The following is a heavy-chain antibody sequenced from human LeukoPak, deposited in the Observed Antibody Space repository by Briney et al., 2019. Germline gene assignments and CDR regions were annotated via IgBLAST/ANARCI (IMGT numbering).Heavy chain of an antibody. CDR2: INREGSQI. J-gene: IGHJ4*02. D-gene: IGHD3-10*01. CDR3: ARGGLTAGFDY. CDR1: GFSLSTSW. Sequence: GGSLRLSCAASGFSLSTSWMTWVRQAPGEGLEWVTNINREGSQIDYVDSLKGGFTTSRDSANNALYLQMNSLRAEDTAVYYCARGGLTAGFDYWGQGTLVTVSS. V-gene: IGHV3-7*01.